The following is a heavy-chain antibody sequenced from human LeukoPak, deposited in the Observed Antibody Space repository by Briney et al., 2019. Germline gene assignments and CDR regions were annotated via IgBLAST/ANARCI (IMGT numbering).Heavy chain of an antibody. J-gene: IGHJ5*02. CDR3: ARVGLVVVPAAVKNWFDP. D-gene: IGHD2-2*01. CDR2: ISYDGSNK. CDR1: GFTFSSYA. Sequence: GGSLRLSCAASGFTFSSYAMHWVRQAPGKGLEWVAVISYDGSNKCYADSVKGRFTISRDNSKNTLYLQMNSLRAEDTAVYYCARVGLVVVPAAVKNWFDPWGQGTLVTVSS. V-gene: IGHV3-30-3*01.